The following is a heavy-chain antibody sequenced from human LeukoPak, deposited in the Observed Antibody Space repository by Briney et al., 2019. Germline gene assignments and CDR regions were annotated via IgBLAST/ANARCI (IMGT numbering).Heavy chain of an antibody. CDR2: IYYSGST. D-gene: IGHD3-22*01. V-gene: IGHV4-59*01. CDR3: ARGQWLPVFDF. Sequence: SETLCLTCTVSGGSISSYYWSWIRQPPGKGLEWIGYIYYSGSTNYNPSLKSRVTISVVTSKNHFSLKLSSVTAADTAVYYCARGQWLPVFDFWGQGTLVTVSS. J-gene: IGHJ4*02. CDR1: GGSISSYY.